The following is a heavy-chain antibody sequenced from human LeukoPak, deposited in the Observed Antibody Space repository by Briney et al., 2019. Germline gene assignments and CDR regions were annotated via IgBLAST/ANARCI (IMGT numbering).Heavy chain of an antibody. J-gene: IGHJ6*02. CDR2: ISYDGGHK. CDR1: GFTFSSYA. Sequence: GRSLRLSCAASGFTFSSYAMHWVRQAPGKGLEWVAVISYDGGHKYHADSVMGRFTISRDNSKTTLYLQMNSLRAEDTAVYYCVRDRASSGWYDYHYGMDVWGQGTTVTVSS. D-gene: IGHD6-19*01. V-gene: IGHV3-30*04. CDR3: VRDRASSGWYDYHYGMDV.